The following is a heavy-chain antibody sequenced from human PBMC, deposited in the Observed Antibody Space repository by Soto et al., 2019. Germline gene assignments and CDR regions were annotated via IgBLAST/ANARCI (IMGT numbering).Heavy chain of an antibody. CDR3: AREIVTAGGNNYFDP. V-gene: IGHV4-4*02. CDR1: GGTVASSHW. D-gene: IGHD2-21*02. Sequence: QVQLQESGPRLVKPSGSLSLTCGVSGGTVASSHWWSWVRKSPGGGLEWIGNVYHTGDTNFNPSLQSRVTISVDKSNNQYSLRPNSLTAADTAVYFCAREIVTAGGNNYFDPWGPGTLVTVSS. J-gene: IGHJ5*02. CDR2: VYHTGDT.